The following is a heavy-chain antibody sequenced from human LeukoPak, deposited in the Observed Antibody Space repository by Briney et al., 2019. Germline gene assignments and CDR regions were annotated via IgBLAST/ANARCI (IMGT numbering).Heavy chain of an antibody. CDR3: ARDLWFGESPLDY. Sequence: ASVKVSCKASGYTFTNHYMHWVRQARGQGLEWMGWINPHSGDTNYPQKFQGRVIMTRDTSTSTAYMELRSLRSDDTAVYYCARDLWFGESPLDYWGQGTLVTVSS. V-gene: IGHV1-2*02. D-gene: IGHD3-10*01. CDR2: INPHSGDT. J-gene: IGHJ4*02. CDR1: GYTFTNHY.